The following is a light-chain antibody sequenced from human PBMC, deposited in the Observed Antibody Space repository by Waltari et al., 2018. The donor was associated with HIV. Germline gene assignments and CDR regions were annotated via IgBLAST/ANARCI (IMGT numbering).Light chain of an antibody. J-gene: IGLJ2*01. CDR3: QSYDSTLSGSVV. CDR1: TTNTGRGSY. V-gene: IGLV1-40*01. Sequence: QFGLTPPPYVSRAQRPGITIPCTGTTTNTGRGSYLHFYQQAPGRAPKLLIYGDTNRPSGVPDRFSGSKSGTSASLAITGLQAEDEATYYCQSYDSTLSGSVVFGGGTKLTVL. CDR2: GDT.